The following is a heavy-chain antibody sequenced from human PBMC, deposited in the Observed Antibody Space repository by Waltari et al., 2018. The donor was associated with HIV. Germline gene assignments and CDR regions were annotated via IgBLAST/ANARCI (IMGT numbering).Heavy chain of an antibody. J-gene: IGHJ4*02. Sequence: QVPLQVSGPGLVKPSETLSLTCTVPGGSISSYYWSWIRQPPGKGLEWIGYIHYSGSTNYNPSLKSRVTISLDTSKNQFSLKLSSVTAADTAFYYCARDNSGSNDYWGQGTLVTVSS. V-gene: IGHV4-59*01. CDR3: ARDNSGSNDY. CDR2: IHYSGST. CDR1: GGSISSYY. D-gene: IGHD1-26*01.